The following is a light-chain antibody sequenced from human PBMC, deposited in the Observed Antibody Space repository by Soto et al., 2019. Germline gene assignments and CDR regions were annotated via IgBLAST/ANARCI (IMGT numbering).Light chain of an antibody. Sequence: EIVLTQSPGTLSLSPGERATLSCRASQTISNTFLAWYQQRPGQAPRLLIYGASGRAAGIPGRFSGSGSGTDFTLSSSRLEPEDFAVYYCQQYGVSPTFGGGTKVEIK. CDR3: QQYGVSPT. CDR1: QTISNTF. V-gene: IGKV3-20*01. CDR2: GAS. J-gene: IGKJ4*01.